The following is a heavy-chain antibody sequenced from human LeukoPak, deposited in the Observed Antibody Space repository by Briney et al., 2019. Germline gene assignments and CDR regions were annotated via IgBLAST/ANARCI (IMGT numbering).Heavy chain of an antibody. D-gene: IGHD6-13*01. J-gene: IGHJ5*02. CDR2: INPSGGST. V-gene: IGHV1-46*01. Sequence: ASVKVSCKASGYTFTGYHMHWVRQAPGQGLEWMGIINPSGGSTSYAQKFQGRVTMTRDTSTSTVYMELSSLRSEDTAVYYCAREAGSSSWYQFAGWFDPWGQGTLVTVSS. CDR3: AREAGSSSWYQFAGWFDP. CDR1: GYTFTGYH.